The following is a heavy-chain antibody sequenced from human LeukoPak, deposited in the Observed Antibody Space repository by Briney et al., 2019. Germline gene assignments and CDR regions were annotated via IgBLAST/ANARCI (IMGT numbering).Heavy chain of an antibody. Sequence: GGSLRLSCAASGFTFSSYGMHWVRQAPGKGLEWVAVIYYDGSYQYYADSVKGRFTVSRDNSRNTLFLQMSSLRAEDTAVYYCARGGVVVGDTSYYYGMDVWGQGTTVTVSS. CDR3: ARGGVVVGDTSYYYGMDV. CDR1: GFTFSSYG. J-gene: IGHJ6*02. D-gene: IGHD2-2*01. CDR2: IYYDGSYQ. V-gene: IGHV3-33*01.